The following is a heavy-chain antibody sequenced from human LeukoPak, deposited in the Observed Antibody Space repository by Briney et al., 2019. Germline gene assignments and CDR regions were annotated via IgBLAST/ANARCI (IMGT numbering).Heavy chain of an antibody. CDR3: ATYIVVVPAAIGWFDP. V-gene: IGHV4-34*01. CDR2: INHSGST. Sequence: PSETLSLTCAVYGGSFSGYYWSWIRQPPGKGLEWIGEINHSGSTNYNPSLKSRVTISVDASKNQFSLKLSSVTAADTAVYYCATYIVVVPAAIGWFDPWGQGTLVTVSS. J-gene: IGHJ5*02. CDR1: GGSFSGYY. D-gene: IGHD2-2*01.